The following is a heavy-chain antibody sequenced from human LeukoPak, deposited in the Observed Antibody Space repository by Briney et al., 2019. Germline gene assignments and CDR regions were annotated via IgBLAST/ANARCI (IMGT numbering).Heavy chain of an antibody. Sequence: ASVKVSCKASGGTFSSYAISWVRQAPGQGLEWMGGIIPIFGTANYAQKFQGRVTMTRDTSTSTVYMELSSLRSEDTAVYYCARAYCSSTSCYGLDYWGQGTLVTVSS. V-gene: IGHV1-69*05. CDR3: ARAYCSSTSCYGLDY. CDR2: IIPIFGTA. CDR1: GGTFSSYA. D-gene: IGHD2-2*01. J-gene: IGHJ4*02.